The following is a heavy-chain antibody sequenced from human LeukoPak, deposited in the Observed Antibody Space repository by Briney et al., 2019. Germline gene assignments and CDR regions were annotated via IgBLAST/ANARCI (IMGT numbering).Heavy chain of an antibody. CDR3: ARVPPGYDILTGYYTVPYFDY. V-gene: IGHV1-18*04. CDR2: ISAYNGNT. J-gene: IGHJ4*02. D-gene: IGHD3-9*01. Sequence: ASVKVSCKASGYTFTTYYIHWVRQAPGQGLEWMGWISAYNGNTNYAQKLQGRVTMTTDTSTSTAYMELRSLRSDDTAVYYCARVPPGYDILTGYYTVPYFDYWGQGTLVTVSS. CDR1: GYTFTTYY.